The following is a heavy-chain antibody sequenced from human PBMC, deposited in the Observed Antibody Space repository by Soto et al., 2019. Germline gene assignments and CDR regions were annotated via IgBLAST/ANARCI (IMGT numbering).Heavy chain of an antibody. CDR3: ARENYDFWSGYYMDY. J-gene: IGHJ4*02. D-gene: IGHD3-3*01. CDR1: GFTFSSYW. Sequence: GGSLRLSCAASGFTFSSYWMHWVRQAPGKGLVWVSRINSDGSSTSYADSVKGRFTISRDNAKNTLYLQMNSLRAEDTAVYYCARENYDFWSGYYMDYWGQGTLVTVSS. V-gene: IGHV3-74*01. CDR2: INSDGSST.